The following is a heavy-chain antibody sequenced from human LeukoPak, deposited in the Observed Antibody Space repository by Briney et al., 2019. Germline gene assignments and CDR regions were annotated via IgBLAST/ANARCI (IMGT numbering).Heavy chain of an antibody. J-gene: IGHJ4*02. V-gene: IGHV3-48*01. D-gene: IGHD3-10*01. CDR3: ARDLLWFGELDY. CDR2: ISGSSGII. Sequence: GGSLRLSCAASGFTFNTYTMNWVRQAPGKGLEWVSYISGSSGIIDYADSVRGRFTISRDNAKNSLYLQMNSLRAEDTAVYYCARDLLWFGELDYWGQGTLVTVSS. CDR1: GFTFNTYT.